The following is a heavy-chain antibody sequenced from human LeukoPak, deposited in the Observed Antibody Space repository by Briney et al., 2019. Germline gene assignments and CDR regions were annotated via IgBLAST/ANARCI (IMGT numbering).Heavy chain of an antibody. CDR1: GFTFSSYT. CDR3: ARDGGKGFDP. D-gene: IGHD4-23*01. CDR2: ISDTSFTI. Sequence: GGSLRLSCAGSGFTFSSYTMNWVRQAPGKGLEWVSYISDTSFTIYYADSVRGRSTTSRDNAKNSLFLQMDSLRDDDTAVYYCARDGGKGFDPWGQGTLVTVSS. V-gene: IGHV3-48*02. J-gene: IGHJ5*02.